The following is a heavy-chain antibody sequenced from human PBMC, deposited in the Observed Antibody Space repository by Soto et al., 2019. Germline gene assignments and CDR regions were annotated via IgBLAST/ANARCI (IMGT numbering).Heavy chain of an antibody. V-gene: IGHV4-59*08. CDR3: ASLTPPWSSSWYPAWYFDL. Sequence: QVQLQESGPGLVKPSETLSLTCTVSGGSISSYYWSWIRQPPGKGLEWIGYIYYSGSTNYNPSLKSQVTISVDTYKTQFSLKLNSVTAADTAVYYCASLTPPWSSSWYPAWYFDLWGRGTLVTVSS. J-gene: IGHJ2*01. D-gene: IGHD6-13*01. CDR1: GGSISSYY. CDR2: IYYSGST.